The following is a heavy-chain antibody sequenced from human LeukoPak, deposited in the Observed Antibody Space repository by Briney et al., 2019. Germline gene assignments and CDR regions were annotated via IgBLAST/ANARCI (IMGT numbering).Heavy chain of an antibody. D-gene: IGHD1-26*01. J-gene: IGHJ4*02. CDR3: AKDAWLGSGSYFDY. CDR2: ISYDGNNK. CDR1: RFTFSSYT. V-gene: IGHV3-30-3*02. Sequence: GRSLRLSCAASRFTFSSYTIHWVRQAPGKGLEWVAVISYDGNNKYYADSVKGRFTISRDNSKNTLYLQMNSLRAEDTAVYYCAKDAWLGSGSYFDYWGQGTLVTVSS.